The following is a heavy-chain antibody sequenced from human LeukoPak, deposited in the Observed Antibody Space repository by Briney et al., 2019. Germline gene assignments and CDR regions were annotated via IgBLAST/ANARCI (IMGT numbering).Heavy chain of an antibody. CDR3: ARDPEVRDGYTAGYFDY. D-gene: IGHD5-24*01. J-gene: IGHJ4*02. V-gene: IGHV3-7*01. CDR2: IKQDGSEK. CDR1: GFTFSSYW. Sequence: TGGSLRLSCAASGFTFSSYWMSWVRQAPGKGLEWVANIKQDGSEKYYVDSVKGRFTISRDNAKNSLYLQMNSLRAEDTAVYYCARDPEVRDGYTAGYFDYWGQGTLVTVSS.